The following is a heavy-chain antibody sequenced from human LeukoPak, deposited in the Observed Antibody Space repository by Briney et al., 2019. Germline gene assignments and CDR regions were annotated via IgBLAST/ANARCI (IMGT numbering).Heavy chain of an antibody. CDR3: ARDSGAMGNWLDP. D-gene: IGHD5-18*01. J-gene: IGHJ5*02. CDR2: IIPILGIA. Sequence: SVKVSCKASGGTFSSYAISWVRQAPGQGLEWMGRIIPILGIANYAQKFQGRVTITADKSTSTACMELSSLRSEDTAVYYCARDSGAMGNWLDPWGQGTLVTVSS. CDR1: GGTFSSYA. V-gene: IGHV1-69*04.